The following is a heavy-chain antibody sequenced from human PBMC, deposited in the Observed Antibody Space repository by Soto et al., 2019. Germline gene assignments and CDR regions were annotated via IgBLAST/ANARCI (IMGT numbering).Heavy chain of an antibody. CDR2: INSDGSST. CDR1: GFTFISYW. J-gene: IGHJ4*02. Sequence: EVQLVESGGGLVQPGGSLRLSCAASGFTFISYWMHWVRQTPGKGLVWVSRINSDGSSTNYADSVKGRCTISRDNAKNTVYPQMNSLRAEDTAMYYCVRDSPTVLELFDYWGQGTLVTVSS. D-gene: IGHD1-7*01. CDR3: VRDSPTVLELFDY. V-gene: IGHV3-74*01.